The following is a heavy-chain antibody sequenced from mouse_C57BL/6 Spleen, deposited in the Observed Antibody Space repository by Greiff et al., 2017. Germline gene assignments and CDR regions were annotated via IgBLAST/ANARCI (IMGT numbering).Heavy chain of an antibody. Sequence: EVQVVESGGGLVKPGGSLKLSCAASGFTFSDYGMHWVRQAPEKGLEWVAYISSGSSTIYYADTVKGRFTISRDNAKITLVLQMTSLRSEDTAMYYCAKEAYYMPMDYWGKGTSVTVSS. D-gene: IGHD2-12*01. CDR2: ISSGSSTI. V-gene: IGHV5-17*01. CDR3: AKEAYYMPMDY. J-gene: IGHJ4*01. CDR1: GFTFSDYG.